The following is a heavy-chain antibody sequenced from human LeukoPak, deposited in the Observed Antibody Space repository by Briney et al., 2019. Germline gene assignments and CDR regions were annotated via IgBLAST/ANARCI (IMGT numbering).Heavy chain of an antibody. J-gene: IGHJ6*03. CDR1: GYSFTSYW. CDR2: IYPGDSDT. D-gene: IGHD3-10*01. CDR3: ARRRGYGSGNYYMDV. Sequence: GESLKISCKGSGYSFTSYWIGWVRQMPGKGLEWMGIIYPGDSDTRYSPSFQGQVTISADKSISTPYPQWSSLKASDTAMYYCARRRGYGSGNYYMDVWGKGTTVTISS. V-gene: IGHV5-51*01.